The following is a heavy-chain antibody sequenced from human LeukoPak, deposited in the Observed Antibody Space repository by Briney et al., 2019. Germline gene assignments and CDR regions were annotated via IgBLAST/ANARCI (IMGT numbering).Heavy chain of an antibody. Sequence: ASVKVSCKASGYTFTSYGISWVRQAPGQGLEWMGWISAYNGNTNYAQKLQGRVTMTTDTSTSTAYMELRSLRSDDTAVYYCARDVRYFDWLLGEKFDYWGQGTLVTVSS. J-gene: IGHJ4*02. V-gene: IGHV1-18*01. CDR2: ISAYNGNT. D-gene: IGHD3-9*01. CDR1: GYTFTSYG. CDR3: ARDVRYFDWLLGEKFDY.